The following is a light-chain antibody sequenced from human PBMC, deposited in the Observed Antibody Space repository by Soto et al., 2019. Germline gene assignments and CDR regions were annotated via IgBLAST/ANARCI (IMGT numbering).Light chain of an antibody. V-gene: IGLV2-14*01. CDR2: DVS. CDR1: SSDVGGYNY. CDR3: SSYTSSSTLYVV. Sequence: QSALTQPASVSGSPGQSITISCTGTSSDVGGYNYVSWYQQHPDKAPKLMIYDVSNRPSGVSNRFSGSKSGNTASLTISGLQAEDEADYCCSSYTSSSTLYVVFGGGTKLTVL. J-gene: IGLJ2*01.